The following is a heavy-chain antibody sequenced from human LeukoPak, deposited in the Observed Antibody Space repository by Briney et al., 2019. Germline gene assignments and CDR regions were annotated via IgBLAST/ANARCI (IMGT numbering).Heavy chain of an antibody. V-gene: IGHV4-59*01. CDR2: IYHSGST. D-gene: IGHD5-18*01. CDR1: GGSIRSYY. Sequence: SETLSLTCTVSGGSIRSYYWSWIRQPPGKGLEWIGYIYHSGSTYYNPSLKSRVTISVDTSKNQFSLKLSSVTAADTAVYYCARSMGSGYSSLFDIWGQGTMVTVFS. J-gene: IGHJ3*02. CDR3: ARSMGSGYSSLFDI.